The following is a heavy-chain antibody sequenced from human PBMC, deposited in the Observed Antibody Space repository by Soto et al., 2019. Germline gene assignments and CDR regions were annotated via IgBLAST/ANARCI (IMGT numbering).Heavy chain of an antibody. CDR2: IYYSGST. V-gene: IGHV4-39*01. CDR1: GGSISSSSYY. J-gene: IGHJ5*02. CDR3: ARLATYDYTILA. D-gene: IGHD3-16*01. Sequence: SETLSLTCTVSGGSISSSSYYWGWIRQPPGKGLEWIGSIYYSGSTYYNPSLKSRVTISVDTSKNQFSLKLSSVTAADTAVYYCARLATYDYTILAWGQGTLVTVSS.